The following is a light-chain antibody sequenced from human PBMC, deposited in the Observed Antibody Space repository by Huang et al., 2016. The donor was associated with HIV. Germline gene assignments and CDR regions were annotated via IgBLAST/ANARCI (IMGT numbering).Light chain of an antibody. Sequence: SQSVGSRYLAWYQQKPGRAPRLLIYAASTRANGIPDRFSGSGSGTDFTLTITRLEPEDFAVYYCQQYGSSGTFGQGTNVEVK. CDR3: QQYGSSGT. V-gene: IGKV3-20*01. CDR1: QSVGSRY. CDR2: AAS. J-gene: IGKJ1*01.